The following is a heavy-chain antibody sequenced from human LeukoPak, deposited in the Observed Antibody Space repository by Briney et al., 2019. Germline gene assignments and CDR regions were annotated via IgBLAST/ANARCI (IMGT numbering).Heavy chain of an antibody. CDR3: TKDTPQDYYDSSGSFDY. Sequence: GSLRLSCAASGFTFSSYGMHWVRQAPGKGLEWVAFIRYDRSNKYYADSVKGRFTISRDNSKNTLYLQMNSLRAEDTAVYYCTKDTPQDYYDSSGSFDYWGQGTLVTVSS. D-gene: IGHD3-22*01. J-gene: IGHJ4*02. CDR1: GFTFSSYG. CDR2: IRYDRSNK. V-gene: IGHV3-30*02.